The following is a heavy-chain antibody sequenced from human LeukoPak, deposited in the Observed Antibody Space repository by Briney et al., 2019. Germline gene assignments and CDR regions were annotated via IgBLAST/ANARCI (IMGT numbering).Heavy chain of an antibody. D-gene: IGHD6-19*01. V-gene: IGHV3-7*03. CDR1: GFTFSHSW. J-gene: IGHJ4*02. Sequence: PGRSLRLSCVASGFTFSHSWMTWVRQAPGKGLEWVGHIKEDGSSQNYADSVKGRFTISRDNAKSSLHLQMNGLRAEDTAMYYCVKDSGWFHFDSWGRGTLVTVSS. CDR2: IKEDGSSQ. CDR3: VKDSGWFHFDS.